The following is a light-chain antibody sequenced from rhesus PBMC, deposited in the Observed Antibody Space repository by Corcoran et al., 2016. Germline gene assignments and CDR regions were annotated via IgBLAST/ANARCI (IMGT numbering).Light chain of an antibody. CDR2: SAS. V-gene: IGKV1S14*01. J-gene: IGKJ1*01. CDR1: QDIRSY. CDR3: QQHNTYPRT. Sequence: DIQMTQSPSSLSASEGDTVTITCRASQDIRSYLAWYQQKPGKGPQPLIHSASNLQSGVPSRFRGSGSVTYFTLNISSLQPEDFATYDCQQHNTYPRTFGQGTKVEIK.